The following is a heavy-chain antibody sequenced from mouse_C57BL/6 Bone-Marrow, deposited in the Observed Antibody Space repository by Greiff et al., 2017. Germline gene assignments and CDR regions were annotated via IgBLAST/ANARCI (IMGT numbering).Heavy chain of an antibody. CDR2: ILPSIGRT. Sequence: SGSELRRPGSSVKLSCKDFDSEVFPIAYMSWVRQKPGHGFEWIGGILPSIGRTIYGEKFEDKATLDADTLSNTAYLELNSLTSEDSAIDYCARPRVWLRRVGRWYFDVWGTGTTVTVSS. V-gene: IGHV15-2*01. CDR3: ARPRVWLRRVGRWYFDV. D-gene: IGHD2-2*01. CDR1: DSEVFPIAY. J-gene: IGHJ1*03.